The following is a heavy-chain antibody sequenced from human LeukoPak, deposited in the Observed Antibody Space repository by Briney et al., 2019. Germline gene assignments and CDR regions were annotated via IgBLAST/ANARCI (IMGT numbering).Heavy chain of an antibody. J-gene: IGHJ3*02. CDR2: IIPIFGTA. CDR3: ARVTLGYCSSTSCLNAFDI. Sequence: SVKVSCKASGGTFSSYAISWVRQAPGQGLEWMGGIIPIFGTANYAQKFQGRVTITTDESTSTAYMELSSLRSEDTAVYYCARVTLGYCSSTSCLNAFDIWGQGTMVTVSS. CDR1: GGTFSSYA. V-gene: IGHV1-69*05. D-gene: IGHD2-2*01.